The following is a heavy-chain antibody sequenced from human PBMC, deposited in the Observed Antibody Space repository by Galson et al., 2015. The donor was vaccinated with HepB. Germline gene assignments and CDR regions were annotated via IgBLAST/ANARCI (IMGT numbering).Heavy chain of an antibody. D-gene: IGHD5-18*01. CDR3: AKDTAMVMNPLYYFDY. V-gene: IGHV3-30*18. Sequence: SLRLSCAASGFTFSSYGMHWVRQAPGKGLEWVAVISYDGSNKYYADSVKGRFTISRDNSKNTLYLQMNSLRAEDTAVYYCAKDTAMVMNPLYYFDYWGQGTLVTVSS. CDR1: GFTFSSYG. CDR2: ISYDGSNK. J-gene: IGHJ4*02.